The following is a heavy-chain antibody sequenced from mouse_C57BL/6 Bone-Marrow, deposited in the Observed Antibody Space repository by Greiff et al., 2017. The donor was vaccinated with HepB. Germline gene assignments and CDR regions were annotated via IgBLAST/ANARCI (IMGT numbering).Heavy chain of an antibody. D-gene: IGHD4-1*01. CDR1: GYTFTSYW. CDR2: IDPSDSYT. Sequence: QVQLQQPGAELVKPGASVKLSCKASGYTFTSYWMQWVKQRPGQGLEWIGEIDPSDSYTNYNQKFKGKATLTVDTSSSTAYMQLSSLTSEDSAVYYFARWDLYYAMDDWGQGTSVTVAS. V-gene: IGHV1-50*01. J-gene: IGHJ4*01. CDR3: ARWDLYYAMDD.